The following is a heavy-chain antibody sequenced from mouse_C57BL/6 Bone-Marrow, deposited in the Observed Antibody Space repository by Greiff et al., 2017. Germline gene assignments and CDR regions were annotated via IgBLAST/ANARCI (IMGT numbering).Heavy chain of an antibody. CDR2: IDPETGGT. D-gene: IGHD4-1*01. CDR3: TRLTGYFDY. Sequence: QVQLQQSGAELVRPGASVTLSCKASGYTFTDYEMQWVKQTPVHGLEWIGAIDPETGGTAYNQKFKGKAILTADKSSSTAYMELRSLTSEDSAVYYCTRLTGYFDYWGQGTTLTVSS. V-gene: IGHV1-15*01. CDR1: GYTFTDYE. J-gene: IGHJ2*01.